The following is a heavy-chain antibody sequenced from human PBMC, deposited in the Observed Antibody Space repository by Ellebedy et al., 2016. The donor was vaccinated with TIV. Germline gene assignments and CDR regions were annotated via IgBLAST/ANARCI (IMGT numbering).Heavy chain of an antibody. CDR3: AKSVFLLRDYFAS. J-gene: IGHJ4*02. Sequence: GGSLRLSCEGSGYSFGSHAVNWVRQTPGKGLEWVSAISSSGDNIYYTDSVQGRFTISRDNSKNTLYLQMDSLRAEDTAVYYCAKSVFLLRDYFASWGQGTLVTVSS. CDR2: ISSSGDNI. V-gene: IGHV3-23*01. CDR1: GYSFGSHA.